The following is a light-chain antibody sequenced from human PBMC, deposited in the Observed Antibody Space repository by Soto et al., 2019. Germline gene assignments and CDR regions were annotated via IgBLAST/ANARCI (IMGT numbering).Light chain of an antibody. CDR2: RNN. Sequence: TVTISCSGSSSNIGSNYVYWYQQLPGTAPKLLIYRNNQRPSGVPDRFSGSKSGTSASLAISGLRSEDEADYYCAAWDDSLSGPSYVFGTGTKVTVL. CDR1: SSNIGSNY. V-gene: IGLV1-47*01. CDR3: AAWDDSLSGPSYV. J-gene: IGLJ1*01.